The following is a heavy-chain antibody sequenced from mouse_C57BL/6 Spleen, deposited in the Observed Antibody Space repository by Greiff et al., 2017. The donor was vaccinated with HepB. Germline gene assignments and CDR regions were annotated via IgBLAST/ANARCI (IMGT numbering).Heavy chain of an antibody. CDR3: ARTITTVPYFDY. V-gene: IGHV1-52*01. CDR1: GYTFTSYW. Sequence: VQLQQPGAELVRPGSSVKLSCKASGYTFTSYWMHWVKQRPIQGLEWIGNIDPSDSETHYNQKFKDKATLTVDKSSSTAYMKLSSLTSEDSAVYYCARTITTVPYFDYWGQGTTLTVSS. J-gene: IGHJ2*01. CDR2: IDPSDSET. D-gene: IGHD1-1*01.